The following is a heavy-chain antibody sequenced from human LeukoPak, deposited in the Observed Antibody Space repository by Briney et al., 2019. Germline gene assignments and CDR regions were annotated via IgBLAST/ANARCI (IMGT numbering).Heavy chain of an antibody. D-gene: IGHD6-13*01. V-gene: IGHV1-8*01. CDR2: MNPNSGNT. Sequence: ATVKVSCKASGYTFTRYDINWVRQATGQGLEWMGWMNPNSGNTGYAQKFQGRVTMTRNTSISTAYMELSSLRSEDTAVYYCARGRPSTSLSSSWYVFIRKGYYFDYWGQGTLVTVSS. CDR3: ARGRPSTSLSSSWYVFIRKGYYFDY. J-gene: IGHJ4*02. CDR1: GYTFTRYD.